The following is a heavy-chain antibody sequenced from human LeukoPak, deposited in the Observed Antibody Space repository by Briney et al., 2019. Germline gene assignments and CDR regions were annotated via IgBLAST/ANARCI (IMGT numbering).Heavy chain of an antibody. Sequence: PGGSLRLSCAASGFTLSSYWMSWVRQAPGKGLEWVANIKQDGSEEYYVDSVKGRFTISRDNAKNSLYLQMNSLRAEDTAVYYCARAYFDYWGQGTLVTVSS. V-gene: IGHV3-7*04. CDR1: GFTLSSYW. CDR3: ARAYFDY. CDR2: IKQDGSEE. J-gene: IGHJ4*02.